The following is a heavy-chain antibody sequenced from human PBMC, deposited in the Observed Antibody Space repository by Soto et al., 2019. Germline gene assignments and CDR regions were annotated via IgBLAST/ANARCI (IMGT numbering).Heavy chain of an antibody. Sequence: SETLSLTCAVYGGSFSGYYWSWIRQPPGKGLEWIGEINHSGSTNYNPSLKSRVTISVDTSKNQFSLKLSSVTAADTAVYYCARGLSKARLGNNWFDPWGQGTLVTVSS. CDR2: INHSGST. CDR1: GGSFSGYY. V-gene: IGHV4-34*01. CDR3: ARGLSKARLGNNWFDP. J-gene: IGHJ5*02. D-gene: IGHD6-6*01.